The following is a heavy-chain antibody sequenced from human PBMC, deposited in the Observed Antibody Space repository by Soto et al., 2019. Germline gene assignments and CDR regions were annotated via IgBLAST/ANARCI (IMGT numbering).Heavy chain of an antibody. CDR3: ASRGELRYDAFDI. V-gene: IGHV1-46*03. Sequence: ASVNVSCKASGYTFTSYYMHWVRQAPGQGLEWMGIINPSGGSTSYAQKFQGRVTMTRDTSTSTVYMELSSLRSEDTAVYYCASRGELRYDAFDIWGQGTMVTVSS. CDR2: INPSGGST. D-gene: IGHD1-26*01. CDR1: GYTFTSYY. J-gene: IGHJ3*02.